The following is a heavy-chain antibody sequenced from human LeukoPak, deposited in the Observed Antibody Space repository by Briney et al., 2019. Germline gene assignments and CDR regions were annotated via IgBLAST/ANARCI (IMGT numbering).Heavy chain of an antibody. CDR2: ISGSGGST. V-gene: IGHV3-23*01. Sequence: GGSLRLSCVGSGFTFSNYAMSWVRQAPGKGLEWVSAISGSGGSTYYADSVKGRFTISRDHSKNTLYLQMNSLRAEDTAVYYCAKDYYDSSGYSDALDYWGQGTLVTVSS. D-gene: IGHD3-22*01. CDR1: GFTFSNYA. J-gene: IGHJ4*02. CDR3: AKDYYDSSGYSDALDY.